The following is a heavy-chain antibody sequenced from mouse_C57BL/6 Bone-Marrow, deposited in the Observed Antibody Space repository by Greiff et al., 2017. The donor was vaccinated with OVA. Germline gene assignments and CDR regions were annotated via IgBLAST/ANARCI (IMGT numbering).Heavy chain of an antibody. V-gene: IGHV1-7*01. J-gene: IGHJ2*01. CDR1: GYTFTSYW. CDR3: SRESYGTCGY. Sequence: VQLVESGADLAKPGASVKLSCKASGYTFTSYWMHWVKQRPGQGLEWIGYINPSSGYTKYNQKFKDKATLTADKSYITAYMQLSSLTYEDSAVYYCSRESYGTCGYWGQGTTLTVSS. CDR2: INPSSGYT. D-gene: IGHD1-1*01.